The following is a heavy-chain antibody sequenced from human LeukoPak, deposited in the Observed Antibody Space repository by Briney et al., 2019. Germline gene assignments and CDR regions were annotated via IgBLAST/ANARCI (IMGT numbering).Heavy chain of an antibody. D-gene: IGHD6-13*01. Sequence: TSETLSLTCTVSGDSISSGDYYWSWIRQPAGKGLESIGHISTSGSTNYNPSLKSRVTISVDTSKNQFSLKLSSVTAADTAVYYCARDHSSNSWFDPWGQGTLVTVSS. J-gene: IGHJ5*02. CDR3: ARDHSSNSWFDP. CDR1: GDSISSGDYY. CDR2: ISTSGST. V-gene: IGHV4-61*09.